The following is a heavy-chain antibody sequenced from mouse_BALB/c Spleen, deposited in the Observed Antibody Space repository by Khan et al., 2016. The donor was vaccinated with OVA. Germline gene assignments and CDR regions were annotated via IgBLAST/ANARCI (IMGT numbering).Heavy chain of an antibody. V-gene: IGHV1-7*01. D-gene: IGHD2-1*01. J-gene: IGHJ2*01. CDR2: INPSTGYT. CDR3: SRRGLLGYFAY. CDR1: GYTFTNYW. Sequence: VELVESGAELAKPGASVKMSCKASGYTFTNYWILWVKQRPGQGLEWIGYINPSTGYTEYNQNFKDKATLTADKSSSTAYMQLSSLTSEDSAVYYCSRRGLLGYFAYWGQGTTLTVSS.